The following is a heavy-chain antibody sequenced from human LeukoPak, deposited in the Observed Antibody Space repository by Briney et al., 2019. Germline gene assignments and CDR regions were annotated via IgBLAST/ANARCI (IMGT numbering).Heavy chain of an antibody. J-gene: IGHJ4*02. V-gene: IGHV3-30*18. Sequence: AGGSLRLSCAASGFTFSSYGMHWVRQAPGKGLEWVAVISYDGSNKYYADSVKGRFTISRDNSKNTLFLEMNSLRAEDTALYYCAKDLSGFQRYGDYWGQGTLVTVSS. CDR1: GFTFSSYG. CDR3: AKDLSGFQRYGDY. D-gene: IGHD4-17*01. CDR2: ISYDGSNK.